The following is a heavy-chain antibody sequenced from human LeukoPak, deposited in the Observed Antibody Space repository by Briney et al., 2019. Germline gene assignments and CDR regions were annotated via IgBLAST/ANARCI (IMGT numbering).Heavy chain of an antibody. V-gene: IGHV4-59*08. D-gene: IGHD3-16*01. J-gene: IGHJ4*02. Sequence: SETLSLTCTVSGGSSSSYYWSWIRQPPGKGLEWIGHIYYSGSTNYNPSLKSRVTISVDTSKNQFSLKMTSVTAADAAVYYCVRHPWRMGSRDYNFDYWVQGTLVTVSS. CDR3: VRHPWRMGSRDYNFDY. CDR1: GGSSSSYY. CDR2: IYYSGST.